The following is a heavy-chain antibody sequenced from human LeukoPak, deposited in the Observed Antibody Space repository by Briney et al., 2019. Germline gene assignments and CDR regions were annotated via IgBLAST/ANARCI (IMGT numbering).Heavy chain of an antibody. V-gene: IGHV3-30*14. D-gene: IGHD3-16*02. CDR3: ARSINVWGSYRPFDY. CDR2: ISYDGSNK. Sequence: GGSLRLSCAASGFTFSSYAMHWVRQAPGKGLEWVAVISYDGSNKYYADSVKGRFTISRDNSKNTLYLQMNSLRAEDTAVYYCARSINVWGSYRPFDYWGQGTLVTVSS. J-gene: IGHJ4*02. CDR1: GFTFSSYA.